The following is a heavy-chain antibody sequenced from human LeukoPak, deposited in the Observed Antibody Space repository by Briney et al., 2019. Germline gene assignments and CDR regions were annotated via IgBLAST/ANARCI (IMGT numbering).Heavy chain of an antibody. D-gene: IGHD4-23*01. V-gene: IGHV4-59*01. Sequence: SETLSLTCTVSGGSISSYYWSWIRQPPGKGLEWIGYIYYSGSTNYNPSLKSRVTISVDTSKNQFSLKLSSVTATDTAVYYCARALPGGNSWYYFDYWGQGTLVTVSS. CDR3: ARALPGGNSWYYFDY. J-gene: IGHJ4*02. CDR2: IYYSGST. CDR1: GGSISSYY.